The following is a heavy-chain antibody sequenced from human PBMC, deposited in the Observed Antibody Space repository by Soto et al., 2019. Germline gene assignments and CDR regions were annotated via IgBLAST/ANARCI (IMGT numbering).Heavy chain of an antibody. D-gene: IGHD3-22*01. V-gene: IGHV4-34*01. J-gene: IGHJ4*02. CDR2: INHSGST. Sequence: SETLSLTCAVYGGSFSGYYWSWIRQPPGKGLEWIGEINHSGSTNYNPSLKSRVTISVDTSKNQFSLKLSSVTAADTAVYYCARGPSPYYYDSSGYSYWGQGTLVTVSS. CDR1: GGSFSGYY. CDR3: ARGPSPYYYDSSGYSY.